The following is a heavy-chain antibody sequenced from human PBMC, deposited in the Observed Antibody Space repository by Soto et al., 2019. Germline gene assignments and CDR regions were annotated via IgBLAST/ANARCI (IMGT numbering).Heavy chain of an antibody. J-gene: IGHJ4*02. CDR3: ATSTGAPGND. D-gene: IGHD1-26*01. CDR2: IKQDGSHR. Sequence: GGSLRLSCVGSGFTFSSFWMSWARQAPGKGLEWVANIKQDGSHRYYVPSVKGRFTISRDNAKNSLYLQMNSLRAEDAAVYDCATSTGAPGNDWGQGTLVTVSS. CDR1: GFTFSSFW. V-gene: IGHV3-7*01.